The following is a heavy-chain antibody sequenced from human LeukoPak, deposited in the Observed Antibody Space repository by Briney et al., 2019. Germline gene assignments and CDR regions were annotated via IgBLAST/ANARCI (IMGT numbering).Heavy chain of an antibody. V-gene: IGHV3-33*01. CDR1: GFTLSPYG. Sequence: TGGSLRLSCAASGFTLSPYGMHWVRQAPGKGLEWVAVTRFDGSIKQYADSVKGRFTISRDDSKNTLYLQMNFLKSEDTAVYYCARWGGTRQYYFDYWGQGTLVTVSS. J-gene: IGHJ4*02. CDR3: ARWGGTRQYYFDY. D-gene: IGHD1-1*01. CDR2: TRFDGSIK.